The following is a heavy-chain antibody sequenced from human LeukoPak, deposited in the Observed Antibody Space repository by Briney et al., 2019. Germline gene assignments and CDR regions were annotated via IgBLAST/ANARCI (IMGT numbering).Heavy chain of an antibody. CDR1: GFTVSSNY. J-gene: IGHJ6*03. CDR2: IYSGGST. D-gene: IGHD5-24*01. Sequence: TGGSLRLSCAASGFTVSSNYVSWVRQAPGKGLEWVSVIYSGGSTYYADSVKGRFTISRDNSKNTLYLQMNSLRAEDTAVYYCAREEMATSKYYYYYYYMDVWGKGTTVTVSS. CDR3: AREEMATSKYYYYYYYMDV. V-gene: IGHV3-66*02.